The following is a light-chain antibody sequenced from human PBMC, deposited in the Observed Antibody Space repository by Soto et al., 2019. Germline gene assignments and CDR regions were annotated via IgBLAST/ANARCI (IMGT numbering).Light chain of an antibody. CDR3: QQGGDLEGFT. V-gene: IGKV3-11*01. J-gene: IGKJ3*01. CDR1: QSVSTY. CDR2: DAS. Sequence: EIVLTQSPATLSLSPGERATLSCRASQSVSTYLAWYQQKPGQAPRLLIYDASNRDTGIPASFRGSGSGTDFTLAISILEPEDFAVYYCQQGGDLEGFTFGPGNKVDIK.